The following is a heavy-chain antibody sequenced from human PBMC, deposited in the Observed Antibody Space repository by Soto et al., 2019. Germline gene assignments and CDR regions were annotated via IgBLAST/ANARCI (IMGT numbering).Heavy chain of an antibody. Sequence: QLQLQESGPGLVKPSETLSLTCPVSGGPISSSSYYGGWIRQPPGKGLEWIGGIYYSGSPYYTRSLKRPATISVDTSKNQFSLKLSSVTAADTAVYYCARQPFCSSTSCYPFSSGFDPWGQGTLVTVSS. CDR1: GGPISSSSYY. D-gene: IGHD2-2*01. J-gene: IGHJ5*02. CDR3: ARQPFCSSTSCYPFSSGFDP. CDR2: IYYSGSP. V-gene: IGHV4-39*01.